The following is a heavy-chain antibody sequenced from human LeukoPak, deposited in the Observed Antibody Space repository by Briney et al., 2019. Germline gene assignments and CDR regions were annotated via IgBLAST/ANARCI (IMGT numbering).Heavy chain of an antibody. D-gene: IGHD3-22*01. V-gene: IGHV3-21*04. Sequence: GGSLRLSCAASGFTFSSYSMTWVRQAPGKGLEWVSSISSSSSYIYYADSVKGRFTISRDNAKNSLYLQMNSLRAEDTAVYYCAKERPIYYDSSGDFDYWGQGTLVTVSS. CDR3: AKERPIYYDSSGDFDY. CDR2: ISSSSSYI. CDR1: GFTFSSYS. J-gene: IGHJ4*02.